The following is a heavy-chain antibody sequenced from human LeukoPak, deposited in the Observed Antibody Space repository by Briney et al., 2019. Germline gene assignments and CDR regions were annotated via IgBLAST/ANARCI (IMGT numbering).Heavy chain of an antibody. CDR2: MNPNSGNT. V-gene: IGHV1-8*03. CDR1: GYTFSTYD. D-gene: IGHD6-13*01. CDR3: ARGQYSSSWYPFDT. J-gene: IGHJ5*02. Sequence: ASVKVSCKTSGYTFSTYDINWVRQASGQGLEWMGWMNPNSGNTHYAQKFQGRVTITRNTSISTAYMELSSLRSEDTAVYFCARGQYSSSWYPFDTWSQGTLVTVSS.